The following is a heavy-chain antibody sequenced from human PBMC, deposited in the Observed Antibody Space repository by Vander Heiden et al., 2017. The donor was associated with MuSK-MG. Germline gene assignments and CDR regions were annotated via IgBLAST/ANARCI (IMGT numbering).Heavy chain of an antibody. CDR2: INQDGGAK. D-gene: IGHD6-13*01. J-gene: IGHJ4*02. CDR3: ARIYSSSWFDRDY. Sequence: EVHLVESGGGLVQRGGSLRLSCAASGDKFGSDWRSLVRQAPGKGLEWVANINQDGGAKYYVDSVKGRFAISRDNARESLYLQMNSLRVEDTAVYYCARIYSSSWFDRDYWGQGTLVTVSS. CDR1: GDKFGSDW. V-gene: IGHV3-7*01.